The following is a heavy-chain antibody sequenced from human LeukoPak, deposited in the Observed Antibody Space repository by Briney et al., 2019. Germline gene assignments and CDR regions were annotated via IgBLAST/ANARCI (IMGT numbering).Heavy chain of an antibody. J-gene: IGHJ4*02. CDR3: ASGAISGGSYGN. CDR1: GGSISSSSYY. V-gene: IGHV4-39*01. Sequence: PSETLSLTCTVSGGSISSSSYYWGWIRQPPGKGLEWIGNIYYSGDTYYNPSLKSRVTMSLDTSKNQFSLKLSSVTAADTAVYYCASGAISGGSYGNWGQGTLVTVSS. D-gene: IGHD1-26*01. CDR2: IYYSGDT.